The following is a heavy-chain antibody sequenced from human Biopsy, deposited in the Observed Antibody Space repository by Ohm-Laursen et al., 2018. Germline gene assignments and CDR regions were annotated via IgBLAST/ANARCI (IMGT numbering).Heavy chain of an antibody. J-gene: IGHJ6*02. CDR2: IKQDGSEK. CDR3: AREQLMVFAMDV. Sequence: SLRLSCAASGFTFSSFWMSWVRQAPGKGLEWVANIKQDGSEKNYVDSVKGRFTISRDNAKNSLFLQMNSLRAEDTAIYCCAREQLMVFAMDVWGQGTTATVSS. V-gene: IGHV3-7*01. CDR1: GFTFSSFW. D-gene: IGHD2-8*01.